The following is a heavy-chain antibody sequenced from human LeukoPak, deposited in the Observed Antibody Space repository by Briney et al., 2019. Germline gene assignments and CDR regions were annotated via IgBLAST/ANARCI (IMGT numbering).Heavy chain of an antibody. CDR2: INWNGDST. CDR3: ARDLRVVITGFFDS. Sequence: GRSLRLSCAASGFTFSILDMHCVRQAPGKGLEWASGINWNGDSTDYADSVKGRFTISRDNAKNSLYLQMNSLRAEDTALYYCARDLRVVITGFFDSWGQGTLVTVSS. J-gene: IGHJ4*02. V-gene: IGHV3-20*04. D-gene: IGHD3-22*01. CDR1: GFTFSILD.